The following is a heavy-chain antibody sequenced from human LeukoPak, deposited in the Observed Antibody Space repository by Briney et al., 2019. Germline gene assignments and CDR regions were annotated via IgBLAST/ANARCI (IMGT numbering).Heavy chain of an antibody. V-gene: IGHV4-38-2*02. CDR2: IYHNGNT. J-gene: IGHJ4*02. D-gene: IGHD6-19*01. Sequence: ASETLSLTCTVSGYSISSGYYWGWIRQPPGKGLEWIGSIYHNGNTFYNPSLKSRITISVDTSKNQFSLKLSSVTAADTAVYYCARDLRLSPYSGGWPLDYWGQGTLVTVSS. CDR1: GYSISSGYY. CDR3: ARDLRLSPYSGGWPLDY.